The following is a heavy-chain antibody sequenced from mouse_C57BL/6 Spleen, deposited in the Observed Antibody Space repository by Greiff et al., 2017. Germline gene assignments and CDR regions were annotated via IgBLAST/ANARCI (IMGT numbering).Heavy chain of an antibody. Sequence: VKLVESGPELVKPGASVKISCKASGYAFSSSWMNWVKQRPGKGLEWIGRIYPGDGDTNYNGKFKGKATLTADKSSSTAYMQLSSLTSEDSAVYFCARSGAGEAWFAYWGQGTLVTVSA. J-gene: IGHJ3*01. V-gene: IGHV1-82*01. CDR1: GYAFSSSW. CDR3: ARSGAGEAWFAY. CDR2: IYPGDGDT. D-gene: IGHD3-3*01.